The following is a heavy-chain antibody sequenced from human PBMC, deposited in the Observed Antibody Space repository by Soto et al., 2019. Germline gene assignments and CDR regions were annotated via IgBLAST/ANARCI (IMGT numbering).Heavy chain of an antibody. CDR2: ISAYNGNT. CDR3: ATNTRNYYASGPEYMDV. Sequence: ASVKVSCKGSGYTFTSYGISWVRQAPGQGLEWMGWISAYNGNTNYAQKLQGRVTMTTDPSPSTAYMELRSLRSDDTAVYYCATNTRNYYASGPEYMDVWVKGXTVADSS. D-gene: IGHD3-10*01. CDR1: GYTFTSYG. V-gene: IGHV1-18*01. J-gene: IGHJ6*03.